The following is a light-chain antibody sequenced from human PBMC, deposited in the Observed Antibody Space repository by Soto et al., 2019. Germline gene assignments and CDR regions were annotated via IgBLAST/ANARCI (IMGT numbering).Light chain of an antibody. CDR3: QQYGASPFT. CDR2: GAS. CDR1: PGVSANN. Sequence: EVVLTQSPGTLSLSPGERATLSCRASPGVSANNLAWYQQKPGRTPTLLIYGASTRATDIPDRFSATGSGTDFSLTISGVEPEDSAVYYCQQYGASPFTFGPGTRLEI. V-gene: IGKV3-20*01. J-gene: IGKJ3*01.